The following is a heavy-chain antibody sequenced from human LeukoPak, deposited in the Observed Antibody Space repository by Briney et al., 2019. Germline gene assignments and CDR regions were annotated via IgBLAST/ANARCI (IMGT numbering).Heavy chain of an antibody. J-gene: IGHJ4*02. CDR3: AKDQRLRVTTHVDS. Sequence: GGSLRLSCAASGFTFSSYGMSWVRQAPGKGLEWVSSSSGSGDSTYYADSVKGRFTISRDNSKNTLYLQMNSLRAEDTAVYYCAKDQRLRVTTHVDSSDQGTLTTVSS. D-gene: IGHD4-17*01. V-gene: IGHV3-23*01. CDR1: GFTFSSYG. CDR2: SSGSGDST.